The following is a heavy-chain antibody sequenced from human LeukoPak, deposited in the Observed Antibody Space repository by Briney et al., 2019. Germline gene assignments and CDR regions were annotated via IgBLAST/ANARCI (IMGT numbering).Heavy chain of an antibody. J-gene: IGHJ5*02. CDR1: GFTFNSYS. Sequence: PGGSLRLSCAASGFTFNSYSMNWVRQAPGKGLEWVSSISGSNSYIYYADSMKGRFTISRDNSKNTLYLQMNSLRAEDTAVYYCAKDHSSSWYGRWFDPWGQGTLVTVSS. CDR2: ISGSNSYI. V-gene: IGHV3-21*04. CDR3: AKDHSSSWYGRWFDP. D-gene: IGHD6-13*01.